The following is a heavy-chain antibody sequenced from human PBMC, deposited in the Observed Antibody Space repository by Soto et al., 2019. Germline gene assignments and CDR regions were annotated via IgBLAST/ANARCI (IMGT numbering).Heavy chain of an antibody. Sequence: QVQLQESGPGLVKPSQTLSLTCTVSGGSISSGGYYWSWIRQHPGKGLEWIGYIYYSGSTYYNPSLKSRVTISVDTSKNQFSRKLSSVTAADTAVYYCARDKRSWYSSSPEFDPWGQGTLVTVSS. D-gene: IGHD6-6*01. CDR1: GGSISSGGYY. J-gene: IGHJ5*02. CDR3: ARDKRSWYSSSPEFDP. CDR2: IYYSGST. V-gene: IGHV4-31*03.